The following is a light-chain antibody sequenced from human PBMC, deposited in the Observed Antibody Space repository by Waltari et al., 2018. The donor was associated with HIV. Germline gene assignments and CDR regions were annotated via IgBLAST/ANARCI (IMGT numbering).Light chain of an antibody. V-gene: IGKV3-20*01. CDR3: QQYGSSPPLYT. CDR1: QSVSSTY. CDR2: GAS. J-gene: IGKJ2*01. Sequence: EIVLTQSPGTLSLSPGERATLSCRTSQSVSSTYLAWYQQRPGQAPRLLIDGASSRATGIPDRFSGSGSGTDFTLTINRLEPEDFAVYYCQQYGSSPPLYTFGQGTKLEIK.